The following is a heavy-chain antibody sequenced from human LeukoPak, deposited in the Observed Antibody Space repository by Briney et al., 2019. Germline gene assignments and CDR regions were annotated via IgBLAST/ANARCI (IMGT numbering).Heavy chain of an antibody. D-gene: IGHD4-17*01. Sequence: ASVKVSCTASRGTFSSYAITRVRQAPGNGLESMGGIIPIFSTANYAKKLQSRVTITAHKSRITAYMELGSQSSEEVAVYYCARDYGARGHWGQGTLVTVS. CDR3: ARDYGARGH. CDR1: RGTFSSYA. CDR2: IIPIFSTA. V-gene: IGHV1-69*06. J-gene: IGHJ4*02.